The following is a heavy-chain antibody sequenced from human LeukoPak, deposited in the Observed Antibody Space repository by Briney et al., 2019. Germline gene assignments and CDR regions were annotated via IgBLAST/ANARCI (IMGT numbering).Heavy chain of an antibody. CDR3: AKDMVRGVPPLDAFDI. Sequence: GESLRLSCAASGFTFSSYAMSWVRQAPGKGLEWVSAISGSGGSTYYADSVKGRFTISRDNSKNTLYLQMNSLRAEDTAVYYCAKDMVRGVPPLDAFDIWGQGTMVTVSS. J-gene: IGHJ3*02. V-gene: IGHV3-23*01. CDR2: ISGSGGST. CDR1: GFTFSSYA. D-gene: IGHD3-10*01.